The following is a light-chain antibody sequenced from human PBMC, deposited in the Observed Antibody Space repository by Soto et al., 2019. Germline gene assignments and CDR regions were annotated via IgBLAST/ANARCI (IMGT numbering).Light chain of an antibody. Sequence: QSALTQPASVSGSPGQSITISCTGTSSDVGSYNLVSWYQQHPGKAPKLMIYEVSKRPSGVSNRFSGSKSGNTASLTISGLQAEDEADYYCCPYAGSSRGVFGGGTKLTVL. V-gene: IGLV2-23*02. J-gene: IGLJ3*02. CDR1: SSDVGSYNL. CDR3: CPYAGSSRGV. CDR2: EVS.